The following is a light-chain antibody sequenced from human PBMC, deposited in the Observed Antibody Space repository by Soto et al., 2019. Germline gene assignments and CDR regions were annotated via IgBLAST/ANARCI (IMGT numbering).Light chain of an antibody. Sequence: DIQMTQSHSTLSASVGDRVTITCRASQSISSWLARYQQKPGKAPKLLIYDASILESGVPSRFSGSGSGTEFTLTISSLQPDDFATYYCQQYNSYSTFGQGTKVDIK. J-gene: IGKJ1*01. V-gene: IGKV1-5*01. CDR3: QQYNSYST. CDR1: QSISSW. CDR2: DAS.